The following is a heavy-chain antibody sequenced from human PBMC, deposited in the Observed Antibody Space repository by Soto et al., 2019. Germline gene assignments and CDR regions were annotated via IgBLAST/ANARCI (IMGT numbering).Heavy chain of an antibody. Sequence: LSLTCTVSGGSISPYYWSWIRQPPGKGLECIGYIYSSGSTNYNPSLKSRVTISVDTSKNQFSLKLTSVTAADTAVYYCARLPTNSFDIWGQGTMVTVSS. CDR1: GGSISPYY. V-gene: IGHV4-59*08. J-gene: IGHJ3*02. CDR2: IYSSGST. CDR3: ARLPTNSFDI.